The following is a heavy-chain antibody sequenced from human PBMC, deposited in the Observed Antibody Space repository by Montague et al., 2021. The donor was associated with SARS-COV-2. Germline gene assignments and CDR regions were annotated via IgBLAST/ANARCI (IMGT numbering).Heavy chain of an antibody. Sequence: SETLSLTCTVSGGSITSYYWTWIRQPPGKGLEWVGRIYYSGSTNYNPSLKSRVTISVDTSKNQSSLKLSSVTAADPAVYYCARTGLGAYDILTGYTVNAFDMWGQGTMVTVSS. CDR1: GGSITSYY. V-gene: IGHV4-59*01. D-gene: IGHD3-9*01. J-gene: IGHJ3*02. CDR3: ARTGLGAYDILTGYTVNAFDM. CDR2: IYYSGST.